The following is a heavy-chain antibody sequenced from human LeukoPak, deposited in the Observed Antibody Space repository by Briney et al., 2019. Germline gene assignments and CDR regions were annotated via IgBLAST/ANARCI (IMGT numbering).Heavy chain of an antibody. J-gene: IGHJ4*02. CDR1: GFTFSSYS. Sequence: GGSLRLSCAASGFTFSSYSMNWVRQAPGKGLEWVSSISSSSSYIYYADSVKGRFTISRDNAKNSLYLQMNSLRAEDTAVYYCARDSGVYYGSGSYPHWGQGTLVTVPS. CDR3: ARDSGVYYGSGSYPH. CDR2: ISSSSSYI. D-gene: IGHD3-10*01. V-gene: IGHV3-21*01.